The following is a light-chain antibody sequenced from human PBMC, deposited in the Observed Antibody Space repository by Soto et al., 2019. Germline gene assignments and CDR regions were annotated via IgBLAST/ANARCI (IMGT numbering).Light chain of an antibody. CDR2: GAS. Sequence: PGERVTLSCRASQSVSSSYLAWYQQKPGQAPRLLIYGASNRATGIPDRFSGSGSGTDFTLTISRLEPEDFAVDDCQQYGSSGTFGQGTKVDIK. V-gene: IGKV3-20*01. CDR1: QSVSSSY. CDR3: QQYGSSGT. J-gene: IGKJ1*01.